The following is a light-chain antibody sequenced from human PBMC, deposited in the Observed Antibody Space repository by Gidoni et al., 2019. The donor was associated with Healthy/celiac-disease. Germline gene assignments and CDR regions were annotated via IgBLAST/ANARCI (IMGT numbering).Light chain of an antibody. CDR2: KVS. V-gene: IGKV2-30*01. Sequence: DVVMTQSALSLPVTLGQPASSSCRSSQSLVYSDGNTYLNWFQQRPGQSPRRLIYKVSNRASGVPDRFSGRGSGTDFTLKISRVEAEDVGVYYCMQGTHWPPTFGQGIKLEIK. CDR3: MQGTHWPPT. CDR1: QSLVYSDGNTY. J-gene: IGKJ2*01.